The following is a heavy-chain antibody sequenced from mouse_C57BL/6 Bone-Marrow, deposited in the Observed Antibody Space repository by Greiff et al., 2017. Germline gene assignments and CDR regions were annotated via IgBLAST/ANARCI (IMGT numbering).Heavy chain of an antibody. CDR1: GYAFTNYL. Sequence: VQLQQSGAELVRPGTSVKVSCKASGYAFTNYLIEWVKQRPGQGLEWIGVINPGSGGTNYNEKFKGKATLTADKSSSTAYMQLSSLTSEDSAVYFCARRGVTTTGYYVDYWGQGTTLTVSS. CDR3: ARRGVTTTGYYVDY. CDR2: INPGSGGT. D-gene: IGHD2-2*01. J-gene: IGHJ2*01. V-gene: IGHV1-54*01.